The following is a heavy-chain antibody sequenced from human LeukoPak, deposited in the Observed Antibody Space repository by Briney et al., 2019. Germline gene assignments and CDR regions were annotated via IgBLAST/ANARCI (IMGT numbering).Heavy chain of an antibody. V-gene: IGHV1-46*01. D-gene: IGHD4-17*01. CDR1: GYTFTSYY. J-gene: IGHJ3*02. CDR2: INPSGGST. CDR3: ARGRSTVTSRTPPQI. Sequence: ASVKVSCKASGYTFTSYYMHWVRQAPGQGLEWMGIINPSGGSTSYAQKFQGRVTMTRDTSTSTVYMELSSLRSEDTAVYYFARGRSTVTSRTPPQIWGQGTMVTVTS.